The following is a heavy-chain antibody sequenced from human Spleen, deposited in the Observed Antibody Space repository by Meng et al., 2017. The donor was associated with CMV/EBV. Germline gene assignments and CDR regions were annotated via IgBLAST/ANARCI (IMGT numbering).Heavy chain of an antibody. D-gene: IGHD3-10*01. CDR1: GGSISTYY. CDR2: IYYSGST. V-gene: IGHV4-59*08. CDR3: ARHSGMVRGPFDY. J-gene: IGHJ4*02. Sequence: SETLSLTCTVSGGSISTYYWSWIRQPPGKGLEWIGYIYYSGSTNYNPSLKSRVTISVDTSKNQFSLKLISVTAADTAVYYCARHSGMVRGPFDYWGQGTLVTVSS.